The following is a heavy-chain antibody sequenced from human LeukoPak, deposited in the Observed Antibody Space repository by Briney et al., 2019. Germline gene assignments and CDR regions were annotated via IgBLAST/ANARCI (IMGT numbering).Heavy chain of an antibody. CDR1: GVSFSGYY. J-gene: IGHJ5*02. V-gene: IGHV4-34*01. D-gene: IGHD3-3*01. Sequence: SETLSLTCAVYGVSFSGYYWSWVRQPPGKGMEWVGEINHSGSTNYNPSLKRRVTISVDTSKNQFSLKLSSVTAADTAVYYCARVSTDYDFWSGYYKGNWFDPWGQGTLVTVSS. CDR3: ARVSTDYDFWSGYYKGNWFDP. CDR2: INHSGST.